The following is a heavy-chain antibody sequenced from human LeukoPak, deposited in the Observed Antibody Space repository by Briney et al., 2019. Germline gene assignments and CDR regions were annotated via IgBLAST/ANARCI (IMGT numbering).Heavy chain of an antibody. CDR1: GFTFSSYA. J-gene: IGHJ6*04. V-gene: IGHV3-30-3*01. CDR3: ARDSNLAPLDV. Sequence: PGGSLRLSCAASGFTFSSYAMHWVRQAPGKGLEWVAVISYDGSNKYYADSVKGRFTISRDNSKNTLYLQMNSLRAEDTAVYYCARDSNLAPLDVWGKGTTVTVSS. CDR2: ISYDGSNK.